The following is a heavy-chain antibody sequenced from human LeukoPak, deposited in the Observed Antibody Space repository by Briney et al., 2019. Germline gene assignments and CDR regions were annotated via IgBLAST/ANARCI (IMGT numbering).Heavy chain of an antibody. J-gene: IGHJ4*02. CDR2: INGDGRET. CDR1: GFTFSTYW. CDR3: ARGGQGHYFDY. V-gene: IGHV3-74*01. Sequence: GGSLRLSCVASGFTFSTYWMHWVRQAPGKGLVWVSRINGDGRETTYGDSVKGRFTISRDNAKNTLFLQMNSLRAEDTAVFYCARGGQGHYFDYWGQGTQVTVSS.